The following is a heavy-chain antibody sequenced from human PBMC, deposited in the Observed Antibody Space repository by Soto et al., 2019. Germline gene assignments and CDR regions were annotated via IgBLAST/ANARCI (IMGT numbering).Heavy chain of an antibody. CDR1: GYTFSHFW. Sequence: GESLKISFECSGYTFSHFWIGCVRQLPGKGLEWMGIIYPGDHETRYSPSFHGKVTISADKSINTAYLQWNSLEASDTAFYFCARSPRSSPYFDYWGQGALVTVS. J-gene: IGHJ4*02. D-gene: IGHD6-13*01. CDR3: ARSPRSSPYFDY. V-gene: IGHV5-51*01. CDR2: IYPGDHET.